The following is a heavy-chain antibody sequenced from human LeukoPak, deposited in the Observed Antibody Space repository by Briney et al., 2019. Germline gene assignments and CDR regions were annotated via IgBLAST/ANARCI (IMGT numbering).Heavy chain of an antibody. CDR1: GFTFSSYS. V-gene: IGHV3-21*01. Sequence: GGSLRLSCAASGFTFSSYSMNWVRQAPGKGLEWVSSISSSSSYIYYADSVKGRFTISRDNAKNSLYLQMNSLRAEDTAVYYCARVSREYYYGSSGYAIDYWGQGTLVTVSS. D-gene: IGHD3-22*01. CDR3: ARVSREYYYGSSGYAIDY. CDR2: ISSSSSYI. J-gene: IGHJ4*02.